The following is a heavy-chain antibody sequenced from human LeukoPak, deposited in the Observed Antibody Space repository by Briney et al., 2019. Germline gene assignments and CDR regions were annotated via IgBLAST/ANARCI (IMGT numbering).Heavy chain of an antibody. Sequence: SETLSLTCTVSGGSISSGGYYWSWIRQHPGKGLEWIGYIYYSGSTYYNPSLKSRVTISVDKSKNQFSLKLSSVTAADTAVYYCARDYYDSSGYGIWGQGTMVTVSS. D-gene: IGHD3-22*01. V-gene: IGHV4-31*03. CDR3: ARDYYDSSGYGI. J-gene: IGHJ3*02. CDR1: GGSISSGGYY. CDR2: IYYSGST.